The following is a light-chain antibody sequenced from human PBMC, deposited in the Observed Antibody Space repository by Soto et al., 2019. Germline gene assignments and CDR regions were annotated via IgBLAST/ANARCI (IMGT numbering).Light chain of an antibody. CDR2: TAS. CDR1: QGIRND. V-gene: IGKV1-6*01. J-gene: IGKJ4*01. CDR3: LQDFSFPLT. Sequence: AIQMTQSPSSLSASVGDRVTITCRASQGIRNDLAWYQRKPGKAPKLLIYTASSLQNGVPPRFSDSGSDTVFTLTIDSLQPEDFATYYCLQDFSFPLTFGGGTKVEIK.